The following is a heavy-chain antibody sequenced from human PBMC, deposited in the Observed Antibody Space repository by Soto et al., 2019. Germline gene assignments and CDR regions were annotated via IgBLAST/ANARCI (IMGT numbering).Heavy chain of an antibody. CDR1: GGSVSSRNW. J-gene: IGHJ4*02. Sequence: QVQLQESGPGLVKPSETLSLTCAVSGGSVSSRNWWSWVRQPPGKGLEWIGQVYQSGTAYYNPSLDSRVTMSVDKSKNQVSLLVTSVTAADTAVYYCARHGSAYFDYWGQGILVTVPS. D-gene: IGHD2-15*01. CDR3: ARHGSAYFDY. CDR2: VYQSGTA. V-gene: IGHV4-4*02.